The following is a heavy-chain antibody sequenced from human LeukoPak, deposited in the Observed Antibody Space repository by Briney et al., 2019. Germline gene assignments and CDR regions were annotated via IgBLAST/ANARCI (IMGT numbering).Heavy chain of an antibody. V-gene: IGHV3-21*01. CDR3: ARAMGGSYFGNGFDY. CDR2: ISSSSSYI. J-gene: IGHJ4*02. Sequence: GGSLRLSCAASGFTFSSYSMNWVRQAPGKGLEWVSSISSSSSYIYYADSVKGRFTISRDNAKNSLYLQMNSLRAEDTAVYYCARAMGGSYFGNGFDYWGQGTLVTVSS. D-gene: IGHD1-26*01. CDR1: GFTFSSYS.